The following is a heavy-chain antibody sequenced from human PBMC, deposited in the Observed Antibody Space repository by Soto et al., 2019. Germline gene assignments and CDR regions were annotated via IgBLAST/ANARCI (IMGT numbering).Heavy chain of an antibody. CDR1: GLTGSSNY. D-gene: IGHD3-10*01. V-gene: IGHV3-53*02. CDR3: ARDRPGDEGDAFDI. Sequence: EVQLVETGGGLIQPGGSLRLSCVASGLTGSSNYMNWVRQAPGKGLEWVSVLYSGGSTHYAGSVKGRFIISRDNSKNTLYLQMNSLRAEDTAVYYCARDRPGDEGDAFDIWGHGTMVTVSS. J-gene: IGHJ3*02. CDR2: LYSGGST.